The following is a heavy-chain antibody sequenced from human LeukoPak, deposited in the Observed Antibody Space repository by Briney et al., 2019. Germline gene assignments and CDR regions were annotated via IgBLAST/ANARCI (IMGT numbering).Heavy chain of an antibody. CDR2: INHSGST. Sequence: SETLSLTCAVHGGSFSGYQWSWIRQPPGKGLEWIGEINHSGSTNYNPSLKSRVTISVDTSKNQFSLKLSSVTAADTAVYYCARDNDWFDPWGQGTLVTVSS. V-gene: IGHV4-34*01. CDR1: GGSFSGYQ. D-gene: IGHD1-1*01. CDR3: ARDNDWFDP. J-gene: IGHJ5*02.